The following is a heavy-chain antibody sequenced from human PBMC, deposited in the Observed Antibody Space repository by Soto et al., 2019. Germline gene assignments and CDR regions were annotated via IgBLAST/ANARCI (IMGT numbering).Heavy chain of an antibody. CDR3: ARPRYSTSWYPFDI. CDR2: VIPCDSNT. D-gene: IGHD6-13*01. V-gene: IGHV5-51*01. CDR1: GNRTSTFW. Sequence: GASMKVSCAASGNRTSTFWIVWLRQIPGKGLVWLRFVIPCDSNTKYSPSFQGKVTISADKSIDTAYLQWNSLKASDSAIYYCARPRYSTSWYPFDIWGQGTMVTVSS. J-gene: IGHJ3*02.